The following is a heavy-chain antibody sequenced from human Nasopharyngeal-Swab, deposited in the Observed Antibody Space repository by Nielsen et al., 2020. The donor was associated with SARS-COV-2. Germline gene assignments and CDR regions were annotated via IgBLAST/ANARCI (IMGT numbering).Heavy chain of an antibody. J-gene: IGHJ6*02. V-gene: IGHV1-69*13. D-gene: IGHD3-16*01. Sequence: SVKVSCKGSGGTFSGYAISWVRQAPGQGLEWMGGIITIFGTANYAQKFQGRVTITAVESTSTAYMELSSLRSEDTAVYYGARDYDYVWGSYPDYYYGMDVWGQGTTVTVSS. CDR3: ARDYDYVWGSYPDYYYGMDV. CDR2: IITIFGTA. CDR1: GGTFSGYA.